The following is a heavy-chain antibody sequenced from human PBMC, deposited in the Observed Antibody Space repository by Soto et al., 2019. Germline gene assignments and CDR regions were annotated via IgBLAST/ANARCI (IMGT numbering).Heavy chain of an antibody. D-gene: IGHD2-8*01. Sequence: ASVKVSCKASGGTFSSYAISWVRQAPGQGLEWMGGIIPIFGTANYAQKFQGRVTITADESTSTAYMELSSLRSEDTAVYYCARDRVGYCTNGVCPHDAFDIWGQGTMVTVS. CDR3: ARDRVGYCTNGVCPHDAFDI. CDR1: GGTFSSYA. V-gene: IGHV1-69*13. CDR2: IIPIFGTA. J-gene: IGHJ3*02.